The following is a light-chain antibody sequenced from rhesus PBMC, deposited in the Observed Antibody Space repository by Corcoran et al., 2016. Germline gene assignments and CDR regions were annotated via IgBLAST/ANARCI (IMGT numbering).Light chain of an antibody. CDR1: QSLLHSNGYTY. Sequence: DIVMTQTPLSLPVTPGEPASISCRSSQSLLHSNGYTYLYWYLQKPGQSPQLLVYFASYRAFGVPDRFSGGGSGTDCTLGISRVEAEDSGVYYCMQGTQLPLTFGGGTKVELK. V-gene: IGKV2-91*01. CDR2: FAS. J-gene: IGKJ4*01. CDR3: MQGTQLPLT.